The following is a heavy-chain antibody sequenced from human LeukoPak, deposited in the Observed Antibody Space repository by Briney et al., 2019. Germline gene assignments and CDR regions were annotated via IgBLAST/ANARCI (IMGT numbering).Heavy chain of an antibody. Sequence: GESLKISCKGSGYSFTSYWIGWVRQMPGKGLEWMGIIYPGDSDTRYSPSFQGQVTISADKSISTAYLQWSGLKASDTAMYYCARDRSSLADFYYFDYWGQGTLVTVSS. CDR2: IYPGDSDT. CDR3: ARDRSSLADFYYFDY. CDR1: GYSFTSYW. J-gene: IGHJ4*02. D-gene: IGHD3-3*01. V-gene: IGHV5-51*01.